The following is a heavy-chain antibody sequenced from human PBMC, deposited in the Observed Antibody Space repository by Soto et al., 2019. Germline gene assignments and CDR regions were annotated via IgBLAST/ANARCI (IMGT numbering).Heavy chain of an antibody. J-gene: IGHJ6*02. CDR1: GGSISSSSYY. Sequence: PSETLSLTCTVSGGSISSSSYYWGWIRQPPGKGLEWIGSIYYSGSTYYNPSLKSRVTISVDTSKNQFSLKLSSVTAADTAVYYCARLSGYYYGSGSYYTYYYYGMDVWGQGTTVTSP. CDR3: ARLSGYYYGSGSYYTYYYYGMDV. V-gene: IGHV4-39*01. D-gene: IGHD3-10*01. CDR2: IYYSGST.